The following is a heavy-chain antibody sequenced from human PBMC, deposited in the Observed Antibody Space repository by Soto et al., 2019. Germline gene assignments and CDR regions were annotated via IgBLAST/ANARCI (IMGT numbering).Heavy chain of an antibody. CDR2: IYYSGST. D-gene: IGHD1-26*01. CDR1: GGSISSYY. Sequence: PSETLSLTCTVSGGSISSYYWSWIRQPPGKGLEWIGYIYYSGSTNYNPSLKSRVTISVDTSKNQFSLKLSSVTAADTAVYYCARVSGSYVNYGMDVWGQGTTVTVSS. J-gene: IGHJ6*02. CDR3: ARVSGSYVNYGMDV. V-gene: IGHV4-59*01.